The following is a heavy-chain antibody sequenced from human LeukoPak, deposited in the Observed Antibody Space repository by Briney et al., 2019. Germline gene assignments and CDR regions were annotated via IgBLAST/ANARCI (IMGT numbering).Heavy chain of an antibody. CDR3: ARDLDCSGGSCYSDNWFDP. D-gene: IGHD2-15*01. Sequence: SVKVSCKASGGTFSSYAISWVRQAPGQGLEWMGGIIPIFGTANYAQKFQGRVTITADESTSTAYMELSGLRSEDTAVYYCARDLDCSGGSCYSDNWFDPWGQGTLVTVSS. V-gene: IGHV1-69*13. CDR2: IIPIFGTA. J-gene: IGHJ5*02. CDR1: GGTFSSYA.